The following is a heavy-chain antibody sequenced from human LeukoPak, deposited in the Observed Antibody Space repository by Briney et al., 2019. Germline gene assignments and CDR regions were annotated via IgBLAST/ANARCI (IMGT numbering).Heavy chain of an antibody. CDR3: ARDRGITMVRGVIIRPYYMDV. CDR2: INPSGGST. V-gene: IGHV1-46*01. CDR1: GYTLTSYY. Sequence: ASVKVSCKASGYTLTSYYMHWVRQAPGQGLEWMGIINPSGGSTSYAQKFQGRVTMTRDMSTSTVYMELSSLRSEDTAVYYCARDRGITMVRGVIIRPYYMDVWGKGTTVTVSS. D-gene: IGHD3-10*01. J-gene: IGHJ6*03.